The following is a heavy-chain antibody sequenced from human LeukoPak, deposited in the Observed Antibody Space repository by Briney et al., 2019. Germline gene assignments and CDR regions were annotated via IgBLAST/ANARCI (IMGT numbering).Heavy chain of an antibody. CDR1: GFIFSTYG. V-gene: IGHV3-30*03. Sequence: PGRSLRLSCAGSGFIFSTYGMHWVRQAPGKGLEWVAVISNDGNIKFYADSVRGRFTISRDNSKNTLYLQMNSLTPEGTAVYYCAREVAVAARGFDYWGQGTLVTVSS. CDR3: AREVAVAARGFDY. D-gene: IGHD6-19*01. CDR2: ISNDGNIK. J-gene: IGHJ4*02.